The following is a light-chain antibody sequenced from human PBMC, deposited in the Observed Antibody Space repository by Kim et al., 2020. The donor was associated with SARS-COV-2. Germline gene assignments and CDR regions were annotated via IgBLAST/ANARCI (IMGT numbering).Light chain of an antibody. CDR3: QKYDSAPWT. Sequence: ASVGARIPITCRASQGINNYLAWYQQKPGKPPKLLIYAASALQSGVPSRFSGSGSGTDFTLTVTSLQPEDVATYYCQKYDSAPWTFGLGTKVDIK. CDR2: AAS. J-gene: IGKJ1*01. CDR1: QGINNY. V-gene: IGKV1-27*01.